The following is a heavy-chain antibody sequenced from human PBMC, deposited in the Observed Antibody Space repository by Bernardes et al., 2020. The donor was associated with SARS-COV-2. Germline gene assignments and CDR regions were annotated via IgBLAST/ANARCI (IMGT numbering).Heavy chain of an antibody. CDR2: IYTTGST. Sequence: SETLSLTCTVSGASIGRGSSYWSWVRQPAGKGLEWIGRIYTTGSTNYNPSLKSRVTVSFDTSKNQFSLKLSSVTAADTAVYYCARDSIAVAGGTSYYYYGMDVWGQGTTVTVSS. D-gene: IGHD6-19*01. V-gene: IGHV4-61*02. CDR3: ARDSIAVAGGTSYYYYGMDV. J-gene: IGHJ6*02. CDR1: GASIGRGSSY.